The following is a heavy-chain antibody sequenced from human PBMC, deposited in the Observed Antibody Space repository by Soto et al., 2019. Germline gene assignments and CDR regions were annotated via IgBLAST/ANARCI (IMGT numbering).Heavy chain of an antibody. CDR2: ITSGSDAI. V-gene: IGHV3-48*02. CDR1: GFTFSSYS. Sequence: EVQLVESGGDLVQPGGSLRLSCAASGFTFSSYSMNWVRQAPGKGLEWISYITSGSDAIRYADSVQGRFTISRDNAKNSLYLQMNSLTDEDKAVYYCARDLNWGFDYWGQGTLVTVSS. CDR3: ARDLNWGFDY. J-gene: IGHJ4*02. D-gene: IGHD7-27*01.